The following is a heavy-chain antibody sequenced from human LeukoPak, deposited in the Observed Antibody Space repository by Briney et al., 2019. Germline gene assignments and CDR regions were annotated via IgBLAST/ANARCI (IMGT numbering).Heavy chain of an antibody. CDR2: IYPGDSDT. J-gene: IGHJ5*02. CDR1: GYSFTSYW. D-gene: IGHD1-26*01. V-gene: IGHV5-51*01. Sequence: LGESLKISCKGSGYSFTSYWITWVRQMPGKGLEWMGIIYPGDSDTRYSPSFQGQVTISADKSISTAYLQWSSLKASDSAMYYCARGGSYYSDWFDPWGQGTPVTVSS. CDR3: ARGGSYYSDWFDP.